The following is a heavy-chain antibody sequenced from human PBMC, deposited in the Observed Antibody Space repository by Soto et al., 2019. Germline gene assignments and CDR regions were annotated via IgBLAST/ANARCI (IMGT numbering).Heavy chain of an antibody. CDR3: ARDAERVPAAFDS. J-gene: IGHJ4*02. Sequence: PSETLSLTCAVSGGSMSSGVYSWNWIRQPPGKGLEWIGYIYHSGSTYYNPSLKSRVTISLDMSKSQFSLNLSSVTAADTAVYYCARDAERVPAAFDSWGQGTLVTVSS. V-gene: IGHV4-30-2*01. CDR2: IYHSGST. D-gene: IGHD2-2*01. CDR1: GGSMSSGVYS.